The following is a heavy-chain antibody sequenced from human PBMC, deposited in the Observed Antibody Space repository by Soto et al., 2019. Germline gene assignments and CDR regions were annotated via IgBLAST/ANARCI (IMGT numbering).Heavy chain of an antibody. J-gene: IGHJ4*02. CDR3: ARDGSYCTNGVCFYYLDY. D-gene: IGHD2-8*01. CDR2: IIPLFGKA. V-gene: IGHV1-69*06. CDR1: GGSLNTYA. Sequence: ASVQVSCKASGGSLNTYAVICVRQAPGQGLEWMGRIIPLFGKADYARKLQGRVTLTADKYTNTAYMELSSPRSEDTAMYFCARDGSYCTNGVCFYYLDYWGQGTLVTVSS.